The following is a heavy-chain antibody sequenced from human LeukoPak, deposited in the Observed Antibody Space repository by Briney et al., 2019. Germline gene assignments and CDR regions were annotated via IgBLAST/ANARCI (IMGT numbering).Heavy chain of an antibody. CDR2: IWNDGSNK. CDR1: GFIFSSYG. CDR3: AKEGNVDTAMVTPFDY. Sequence: GGSLRLSCAASGFIFSSYGMHWVRQAPGKGLEWVAVIWNDGSNKYYADSVKGRFTISRDDSENTLYLQMNSLRAEDTAVYYCAKEGNVDTAMVTPFDYWGQGTLVTVSS. D-gene: IGHD5-18*01. J-gene: IGHJ4*02. V-gene: IGHV3-33*06.